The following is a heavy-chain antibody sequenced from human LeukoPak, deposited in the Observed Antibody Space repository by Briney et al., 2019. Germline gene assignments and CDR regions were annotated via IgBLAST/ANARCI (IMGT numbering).Heavy chain of an antibody. CDR1: GFTFSDYA. J-gene: IGHJ4*02. CDR3: ARDYWWNYDY. D-gene: IGHD1-7*01. Sequence: GGSLRLSCAASGFTFSDYAMHWVRQAPGKGLEWVAVISKDGSDKYYPGSVRGRFTISRDDSKNTIYLQMDSLRAEDTAIYYCARDYWWNYDYWGQGTLVTVSS. CDR2: ISKDGSDK. V-gene: IGHV3-30-3*01.